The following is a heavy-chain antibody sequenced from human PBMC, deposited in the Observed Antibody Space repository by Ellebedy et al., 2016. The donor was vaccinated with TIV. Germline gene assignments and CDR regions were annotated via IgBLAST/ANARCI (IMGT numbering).Heavy chain of an antibody. CDR2: IHYSGST. Sequence: MPGGSLRFSCTVSGGSISRSSYYWGWIRQPPGKGLEWIGSIHYSGSTYDNLSLKTRVTISVDTSKNQLSLKLSSVTSAETAVYYCVRPRSGYFAFDIWGQGTMVTVSS. J-gene: IGHJ3*02. D-gene: IGHD3-3*01. CDR3: VRPRSGYFAFDI. V-gene: IGHV4-39*01. CDR1: GGSISRSSYY.